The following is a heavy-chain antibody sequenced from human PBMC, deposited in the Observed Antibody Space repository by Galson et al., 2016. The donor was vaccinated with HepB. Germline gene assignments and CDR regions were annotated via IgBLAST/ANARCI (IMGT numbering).Heavy chain of an antibody. CDR2: IGSSSTYI. V-gene: IGHV3-21*01. CDR1: GFTFSSYS. J-gene: IGHJ4*02. CDR3: ARDARPLPNGWFPTGIPVDH. D-gene: IGHD6-19*01. Sequence: SLRLSCAASGFTFSSYSMNWVRQAPGKGLEWVSYIGSSSTYIYYADSVKGRFTISRDNAKNSLFLQMNSLRASDTAVYYCARDARPLPNGWFPTGIPVDHWGQVTLVTVSS.